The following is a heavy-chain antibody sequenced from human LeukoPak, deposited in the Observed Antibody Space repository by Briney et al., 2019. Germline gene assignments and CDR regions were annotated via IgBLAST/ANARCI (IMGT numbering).Heavy chain of an antibody. Sequence: SETLSLTCSVSGGSINSHYWSWIRQPPGKRLEWIGYIFNTGNTNYNPSLASRVTMSVDTSKNQFSLKLSSVTAADTAVYYCARGTTHLDYWGQGTLVTVSS. CDR1: GGSINSHY. CDR3: ARGTTHLDY. CDR2: IFNTGNT. J-gene: IGHJ4*02. D-gene: IGHD1-26*01. V-gene: IGHV4-59*11.